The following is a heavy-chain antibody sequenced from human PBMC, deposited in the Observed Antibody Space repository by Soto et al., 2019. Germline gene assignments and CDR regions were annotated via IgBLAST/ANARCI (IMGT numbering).Heavy chain of an antibody. CDR3: ARGYRQSGYSSSWVFDY. J-gene: IGHJ4*02. V-gene: IGHV4-31*03. Sequence: QVQLRESGPGLVKPSQTLSLTCTVSGGSINSGGYYWNWIRQRPGKGLEWIGYMYYSGSTYYNPFLRRRVIISAYTSENHFSLKLSSVTAADTAVYFCARGYRQSGYSSSWVFDYWGQGTLVNVSS. CDR2: MYYSGST. CDR1: GGSINSGGYY. D-gene: IGHD6-13*01.